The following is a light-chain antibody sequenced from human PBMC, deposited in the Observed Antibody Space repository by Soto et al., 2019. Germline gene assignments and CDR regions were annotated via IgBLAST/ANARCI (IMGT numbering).Light chain of an antibody. CDR1: QSVSSSN. V-gene: IGKV3-20*01. Sequence: EIVLTQSPGTLSLSPRERAALACRASQSVSSSNLAWYQQKPGQTPRLLIYAASSRATGIPDRFSGSGSGTDFTLTISRLEPEDFVVYYCQQYGSSLYTFGQGTKVEIK. J-gene: IGKJ2*01. CDR3: QQYGSSLYT. CDR2: AAS.